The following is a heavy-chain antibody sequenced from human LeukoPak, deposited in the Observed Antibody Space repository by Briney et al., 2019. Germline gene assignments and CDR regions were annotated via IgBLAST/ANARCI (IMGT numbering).Heavy chain of an antibody. CDR3: ARDFGVGRYFDY. J-gene: IGHJ4*02. D-gene: IGHD3-10*01. Sequence: QPGTSLRLSCAASGFNFGVYCMHWVRQAPGKGLEGVGVIGHDGKYLKYVDSVRGRFTMYRDNSRNTLDLQMNGLRLEDTALYYCARDFGVGRYFDYCGQGTLVTVSS. CDR2: IGHDGKYL. CDR1: GFNFGVYC. V-gene: IGHV3-33*01.